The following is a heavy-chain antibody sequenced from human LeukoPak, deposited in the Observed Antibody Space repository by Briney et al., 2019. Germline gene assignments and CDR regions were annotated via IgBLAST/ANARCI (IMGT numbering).Heavy chain of an antibody. CDR3: ARASTPGYSYGRYYFDY. CDR1: GYTFIRYG. Sequence: ASVKVSCKASGYTFIRYGISWVRQAPGQGLEWVGWISGYNDDTNYAQKLQGRVTMTTDTSTSTAYMELRSLRSDDTAVYYCARASTPGYSYGRYYFDYWGQGTLVTVSS. V-gene: IGHV1-18*01. J-gene: IGHJ4*02. D-gene: IGHD5-18*01. CDR2: ISGYNDDT.